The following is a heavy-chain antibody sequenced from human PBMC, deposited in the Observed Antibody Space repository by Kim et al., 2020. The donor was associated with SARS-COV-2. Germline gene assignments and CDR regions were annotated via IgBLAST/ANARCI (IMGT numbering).Heavy chain of an antibody. J-gene: IGHJ6*02. V-gene: IGHV3-11*01. CDR1: GFTFSDYY. CDR3: ARDPPALGCSSTSCPRDGMDV. D-gene: IGHD2-2*01. Sequence: GGSLRLSCAASGFTFSDYYMSWIRQAPGKGLEWVSYISSSGSTIYYADSVKGRFTISRDNAKNSLYLQMNSLRAEDTAVYYCARDPPALGCSSTSCPRDGMDVWGQGTTVTVSS. CDR2: ISSSGSTI.